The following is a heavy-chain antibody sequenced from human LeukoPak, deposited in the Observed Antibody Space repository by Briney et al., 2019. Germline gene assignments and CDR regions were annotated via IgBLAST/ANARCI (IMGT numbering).Heavy chain of an antibody. CDR2: INPXXXXT. CDR3: ARSTRYNWNDDY. D-gene: IGHD1-1*01. Sequence: ASVKVSCXASGYTFXXXXXXXVRQAXGXXXXXXGRINPXXXXTXXXXXXXXXXXXTRATSISTAYMELGRLRSDDTAVYYCARSTRYNWNDDYWGQGTLVTVSS. CDR1: GYTFXXXX. J-gene: IGHJ4*02. V-gene: IGHV1-2*06.